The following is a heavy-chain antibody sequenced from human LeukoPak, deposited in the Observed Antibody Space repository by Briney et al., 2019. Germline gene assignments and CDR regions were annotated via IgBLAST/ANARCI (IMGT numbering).Heavy chain of an antibody. CDR1: GGSISSGSYY. CDR2: IYTSGST. V-gene: IGHV4-61*02. Sequence: SQTLSLTCTVSGGSISSGSYYWSWIRQPAGKGLEWIGRIYTSGSTNYNPSLKSRVTISVDTSKNQFSLKLSSVTAADTAVYYCARRSVTAYYYYYYMDVWGKGTTVTVSS. CDR3: ARRSVTAYYYYYYMDV. J-gene: IGHJ6*03. D-gene: IGHD4-11*01.